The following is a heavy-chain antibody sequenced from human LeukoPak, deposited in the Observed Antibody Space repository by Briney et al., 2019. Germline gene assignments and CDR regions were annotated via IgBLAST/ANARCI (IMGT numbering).Heavy chain of an antibody. J-gene: IGHJ4*02. D-gene: IGHD3-10*01. Sequence: GASVKVSCKASGYPFSAHFLNRVRQAPGQGLEWMGNIDTTTGNPRYAQDFTGRFVFSLDTSVSTAYLQISSLKAEDTAVYYCAIGSGVYGYWGQGTLVTVSS. V-gene: IGHV7-4-1*02. CDR2: IDTTTGNP. CDR3: AIGSGVYGY. CDR1: GYPFSAHF.